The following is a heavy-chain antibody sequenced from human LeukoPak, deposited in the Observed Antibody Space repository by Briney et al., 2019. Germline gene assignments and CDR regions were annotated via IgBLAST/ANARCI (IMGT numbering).Heavy chain of an antibody. CDR3: ARDVSYYDYYYYYMDV. Sequence: SETLSLTCAVSGGSISSGGYSWSWIRQPPGKGLEWIGYIYHSGSTYYNPSLKSRVTISVDRSKNQFSLKLSSVTAADTAVYYCARDVSYYDYYYYYMDVWGKGTTVTVSS. CDR2: IYHSGST. D-gene: IGHD1-26*01. CDR1: GGSISSGGYS. V-gene: IGHV4-30-2*01. J-gene: IGHJ6*03.